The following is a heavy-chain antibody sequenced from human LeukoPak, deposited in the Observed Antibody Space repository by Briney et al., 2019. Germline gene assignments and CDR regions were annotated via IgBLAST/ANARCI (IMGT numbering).Heavy chain of an antibody. CDR2: ISYDASNR. V-gene: IGHV3-30*09. J-gene: IGHJ4*02. CDR1: GFTFSSYA. D-gene: IGHD5-18*01. CDR3: ARDKTRGLGYSYSKSGNYFDY. Sequence: GRSLRLSCAASGFTFSSYAMHWVRQAPGKGLEWVAVISYDASNRYYADSVKGRFAISRDNAKNSLYLQMNSLRAEDTAVYSCARDKTRGLGYSYSKSGNYFDYWGQGTLVTVSS.